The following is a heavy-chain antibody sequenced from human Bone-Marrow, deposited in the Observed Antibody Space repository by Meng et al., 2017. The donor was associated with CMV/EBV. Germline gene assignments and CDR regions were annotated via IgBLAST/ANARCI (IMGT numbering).Heavy chain of an antibody. J-gene: IGHJ4*02. V-gene: IGHV3-30*18. CDR3: AKGLGYCNAASCPAQF. CDR1: GFKFSSYG. CDR2: ISYDGSDK. D-gene: IGHD2-15*01. Sequence: SGFKFSSYGMQWVRQAPGKGLEWVAVISYDGSDKYYADSVKGRFTISRDNSKNTLYLQMNSLRAEDTSVYYCAKGLGYCNAASCPAQFWGQGTLVTVSS.